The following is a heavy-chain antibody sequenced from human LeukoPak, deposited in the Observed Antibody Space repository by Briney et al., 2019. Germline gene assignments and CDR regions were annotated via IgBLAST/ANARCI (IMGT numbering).Heavy chain of an antibody. V-gene: IGHV3-74*01. J-gene: IGHJ4*02. CDR2: VNSDGSFT. D-gene: IGHD6-19*01. CDR1: GFTFSSYW. CDR3: ARDSSGWHTLAY. Sequence: GGSLRLSCAASGFTFSSYWMHWVRQAPGKGLVWVSRVNSDGSFTSYADSVKSRFTISRDNAKNTLYLQMNSLRAEDTAVYYCARDSSGWHTLAYWGQGTLVTVSS.